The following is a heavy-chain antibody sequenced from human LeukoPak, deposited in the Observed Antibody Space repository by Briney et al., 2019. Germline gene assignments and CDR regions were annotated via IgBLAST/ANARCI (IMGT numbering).Heavy chain of an antibody. CDR2: ISAYNGNV. Sequence: ASVKVSCKAFGYTFTSYGFSWVRQAPGQGLEWMEWISAYNGNVNYAQRFQDRVTMTIDTSTSTAYMELRSLTSDDTAIYYCARDPVYSGADLDYWGQGTLVTVSS. CDR3: ARDPVYSGADLDY. CDR1: GYTFTSYG. J-gene: IGHJ4*02. D-gene: IGHD1-26*01. V-gene: IGHV1-18*01.